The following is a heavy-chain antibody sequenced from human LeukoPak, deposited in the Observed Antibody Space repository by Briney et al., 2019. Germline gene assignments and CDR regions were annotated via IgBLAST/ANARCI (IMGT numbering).Heavy chain of an antibody. Sequence: PGGSLRLSCAASGFTFSDYYMSWVRQSPGRGLEWLAYFSGSGNTTYYADSVKGRFTISRDNAKNSLYLQMNSLRAEDTAVYYCVGDAGLDTLTGFAGYYFDYWGQGTLVTVSS. CDR2: FSGSGNTT. CDR3: VGDAGLDTLTGFAGYYFDY. V-gene: IGHV3-11*01. D-gene: IGHD3-9*01. CDR1: GFTFSDYY. J-gene: IGHJ4*02.